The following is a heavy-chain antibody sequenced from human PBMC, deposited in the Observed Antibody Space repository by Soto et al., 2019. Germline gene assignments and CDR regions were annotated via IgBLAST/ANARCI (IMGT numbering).Heavy chain of an antibody. CDR2: VYYSGST. J-gene: IGHJ3*02. D-gene: IGHD2-8*01. V-gene: IGHV4-39*01. Sequence: SETLSLTCTVSGAPITRNSYYWGWIRQTPGKGLEWIGSVYYSGSTVYSPSLKSRVTMSVDTSKNQISLSLNSVTAADTAVYFCARPLMVPKAKTAFDIWGQGTMVTVSS. CDR1: GAPITRNSYY. CDR3: ARPLMVPKAKTAFDI.